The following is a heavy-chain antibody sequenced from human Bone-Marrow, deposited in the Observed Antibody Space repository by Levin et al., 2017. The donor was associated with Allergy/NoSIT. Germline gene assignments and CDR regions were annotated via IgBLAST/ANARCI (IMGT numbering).Heavy chain of an antibody. Sequence: GESLKISCAGSGFTSAVFGMSWVRQAPGKGLEWVSGISGRTSTTFYADSVKGRFTISRDNSKNTVSLQLNTLRVDDTAIYYCVKGAYDFPTGLTMYYFDTWGRGSLVTVSS. CDR1: GFTSAVFG. D-gene: IGHD3-3*01. CDR3: VKGAYDFPTGLTMYYFDT. V-gene: IGHV3-23*01. J-gene: IGHJ4*02. CDR2: ISGRTSTT.